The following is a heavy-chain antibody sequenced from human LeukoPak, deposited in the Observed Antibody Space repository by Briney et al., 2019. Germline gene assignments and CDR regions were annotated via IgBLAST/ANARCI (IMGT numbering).Heavy chain of an antibody. D-gene: IGHD4-23*01. J-gene: IGHJ4*02. CDR1: GYTFTSYG. CDR2: ISAYNGDT. CDR3: ARQLRWGQYYFDY. Sequence: GASVKVSCKASGYTFTSYGFSWVRQAPGQGLEWMGWISAYNGDTKYALNLQGRVTMTTDTSTSTAYMELRSLRSDDTAVYYCARQLRWGQYYFDYWGQGTLVTVSS. V-gene: IGHV1-18*01.